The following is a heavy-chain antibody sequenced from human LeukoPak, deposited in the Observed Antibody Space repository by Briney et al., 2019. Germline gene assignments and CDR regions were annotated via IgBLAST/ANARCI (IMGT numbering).Heavy chain of an antibody. CDR1: GGSISSSSYY. D-gene: IGHD7-27*01. Sequence: SETLSLTCTVSGGSISSSSYYWAWIRQPPGKGLEWIGSIHYSGSTSYSPSLKSRVTISADTSQNQFSLKLSSVTAADAAVYYCASRKLGNDYWGQGTLVTVSS. V-gene: IGHV4-39*07. CDR2: IHYSGST. CDR3: ASRKLGNDY. J-gene: IGHJ4*02.